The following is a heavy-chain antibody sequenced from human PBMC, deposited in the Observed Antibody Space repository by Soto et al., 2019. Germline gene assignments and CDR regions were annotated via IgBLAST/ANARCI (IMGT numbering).Heavy chain of an antibody. CDR3: AKDLGVVVVVAATLWFDP. CDR2: ISGSGGST. D-gene: IGHD2-15*01. J-gene: IGHJ5*02. CDR1: GFTFSSYA. V-gene: IGHV3-23*01. Sequence: EVQLLESGGGLVQPGGSLRLSCAASGFTFSSYAMSWVRQAPGKGLEWVSAISGSGGSTYYADSVKGRFTISRDNSKHTLYLQMNSLRAEDTAVYYCAKDLGVVVVVAATLWFDPWGQGTLVTVSS.